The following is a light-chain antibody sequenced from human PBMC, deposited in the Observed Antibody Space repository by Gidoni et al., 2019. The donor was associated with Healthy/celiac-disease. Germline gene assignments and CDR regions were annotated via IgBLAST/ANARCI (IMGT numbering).Light chain of an antibody. CDR1: SGYSNSK. Sequence: QPVLTQPPSASASLGASVTLTCTLSSGYSNSKVDWYQQRPGKGPRFVMRVGTGGIVGSKGDGIPDRFSVLGSGLNRYLTIKNIQEEDESDYHCGADHGSGSNFVWVFGTGTKVTVL. V-gene: IGLV9-49*01. J-gene: IGLJ1*01. CDR3: GADHGSGSNFVWV. CDR2: VGTGGIVG.